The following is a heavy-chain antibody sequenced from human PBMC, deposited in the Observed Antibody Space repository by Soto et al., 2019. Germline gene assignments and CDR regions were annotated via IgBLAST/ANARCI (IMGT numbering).Heavy chain of an antibody. CDR2: ISGSGSST. Sequence: SCKASGYTFTGYYMHWVRQAPGKGLEWVSTISGSGSSTYSADSVKGRFTISRDNAKTSLYLQMDSLRNEDTAVYYCARFFGSGFDYWGQGTLVTVSS. CDR3: ARFFGSGFDY. CDR1: GYTFTGYY. J-gene: IGHJ4*02. V-gene: IGHV3-48*02. D-gene: IGHD6-19*01.